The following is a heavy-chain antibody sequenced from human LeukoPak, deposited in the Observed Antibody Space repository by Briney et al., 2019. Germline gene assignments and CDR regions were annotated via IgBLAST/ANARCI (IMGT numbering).Heavy chain of an antibody. CDR3: ASRINYDILTGYYSKFDY. V-gene: IGHV4-39*01. CDR1: GGSISSTAYY. Sequence: KPSETLSLTCTVSGGSISSTAYYWGWIRQPPGKGLEWIGSFDYGGSPYYNPSLKSRVTISVDTSKNQFSLKLSPVTAADTAVYYCASRINYDILTGYYSKFDYWGQGTLVTVSS. J-gene: IGHJ4*02. D-gene: IGHD3-9*01. CDR2: FDYGGSP.